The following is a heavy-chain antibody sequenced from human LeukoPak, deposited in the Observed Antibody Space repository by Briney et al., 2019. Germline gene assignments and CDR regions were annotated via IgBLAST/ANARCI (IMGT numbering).Heavy chain of an antibody. V-gene: IGHV1-24*01. D-gene: IGHD4-17*01. CDR1: GYTLTESS. CDR2: FDPEDGET. Sequence: GASVKVSCKVSGYTLTESSMHWVRQAPGKGLEWMGGFDPEDGETIYAQKFQGRVTMTEDTSTDTAYMELSSLRSEDTAVYYCAHTRYGDYSFDYWGQGTLVTVSS. CDR3: AHTRYGDYSFDY. J-gene: IGHJ4*02.